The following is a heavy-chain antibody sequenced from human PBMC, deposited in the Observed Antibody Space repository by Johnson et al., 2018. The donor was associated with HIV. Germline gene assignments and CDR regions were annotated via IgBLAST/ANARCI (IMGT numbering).Heavy chain of an antibody. CDR3: ARDEAAVRMVANDAFDI. Sequence: VQLVESGGGLVQPGGSLRLSCAASGFTFDTSRMNWVRQAPGRGPQWVANIKQDGTEKYYLGSVKGRLALHRDNAKNSVYLQINSLRAEDTDVYYCARDEAAVRMVANDAFDIWGQGTMVTVSS. CDR1: GFTFDTSR. D-gene: IGHD6-13*01. J-gene: IGHJ3*02. V-gene: IGHV3-7*03. CDR2: IKQDGTEK.